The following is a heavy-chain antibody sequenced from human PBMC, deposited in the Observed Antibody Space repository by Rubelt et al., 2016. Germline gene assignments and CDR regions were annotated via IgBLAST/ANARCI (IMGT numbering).Heavy chain of an antibody. CDR1: GGTFSSYA. Sequence: QVQLVQSGAEVKKPGSSVKVSCKASGGTFSSYAISWVRQAPGQGLEWMGGIFPIFGTANYARKVQGRVTITADESTRTAYEERRSLGTEDTAVYYGARDRYEYSSSYWGQGTLVTVSS. V-gene: IGHV1-69*01. CDR3: ARDRYEYSSSY. CDR2: IFPIFGTA. D-gene: IGHD6-6*01. J-gene: IGHJ4*02.